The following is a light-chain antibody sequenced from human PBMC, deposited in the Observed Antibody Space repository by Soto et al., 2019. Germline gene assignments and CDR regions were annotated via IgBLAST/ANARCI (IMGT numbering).Light chain of an antibody. J-gene: IGLJ1*01. CDR2: EVS. V-gene: IGLV2-14*01. Sequence: QSVLTQPASVSGSPGQSITISCTGTSSDVGGYNYVSWYQQHPGKAPKLMIYEVSNRPSGVSNRFSGSKSGNTASLPISGRQAEDEADYYCSSYTSSSTPGYVFGTGTKLTVL. CDR1: SSDVGGYNY. CDR3: SSYTSSSTPGYV.